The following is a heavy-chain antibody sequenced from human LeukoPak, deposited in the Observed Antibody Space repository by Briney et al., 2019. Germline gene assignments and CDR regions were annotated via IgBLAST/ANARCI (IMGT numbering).Heavy chain of an antibody. CDR3: ARDGDFWSAQGAFDI. D-gene: IGHD3-3*01. J-gene: IGHJ3*02. CDR2: INTDGSST. Sequence: PGGSLRLSCAASGFTFSSYWMHWVRQVPGTGLVWVSRINTDGSSTDYADSVKGRFTISRDNAKNSLYLQMNSLRAEDTAVYYCARDGDFWSAQGAFDIWGQGTMVTVSS. V-gene: IGHV3-74*01. CDR1: GFTFSSYW.